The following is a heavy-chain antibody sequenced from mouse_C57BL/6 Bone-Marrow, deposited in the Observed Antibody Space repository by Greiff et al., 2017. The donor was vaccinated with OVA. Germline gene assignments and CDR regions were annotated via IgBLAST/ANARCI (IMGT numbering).Heavy chain of an antibody. D-gene: IGHD2-5*01. CDR1: GYTFTSYT. J-gene: IGHJ2*01. V-gene: IGHV1-4*01. Sequence: VQRVESGAELARPGASVKMSCKASGYTFTSYTMHWVKQRPGQGLEWIGYINPSSGYTKYNQKFKDKATLTADKSSSTAYMQLSSLTSEDSAVYYCARWGYSRNYWGQGTTLTVSS. CDR3: ARWGYSRNY. CDR2: INPSSGYT.